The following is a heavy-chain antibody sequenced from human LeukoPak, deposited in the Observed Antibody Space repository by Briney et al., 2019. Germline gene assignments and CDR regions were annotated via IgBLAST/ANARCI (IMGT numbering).Heavy chain of an antibody. J-gene: IGHJ4*02. V-gene: IGHV4-59*01. CDR2: IYYSGST. D-gene: IGHD1-26*01. CDR1: GGSFSGYY. Sequence: SETLSLTCAVYGGSFSGYYWSWIRHPPGKGLEWIGYIYYSGSTNYNPSLKSRVTISVDTSKNQFSLKLSSVTAADTAVYYCARARIVGAEYYFDYWGQGTLVTVSS. CDR3: ARARIVGAEYYFDY.